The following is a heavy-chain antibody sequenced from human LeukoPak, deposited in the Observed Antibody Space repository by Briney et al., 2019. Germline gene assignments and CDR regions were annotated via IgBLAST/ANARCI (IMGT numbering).Heavy chain of an antibody. CDR3: ARTAAGKDHDF. CDR2: IYYSGST. V-gene: IGHV4-31*03. Sequence: PSETLSLTCTVSGGSISSGGYYWSWIRQHPGKGLEWIGYIYYSGSTFYNPSLKSRLTMSVDTSKNQLSLNLSSVTAADTAVYYCARTAAGKDHDFRGQGTLVTLSS. J-gene: IGHJ4*02. CDR1: GGSISSGGYY. D-gene: IGHD6-13*01.